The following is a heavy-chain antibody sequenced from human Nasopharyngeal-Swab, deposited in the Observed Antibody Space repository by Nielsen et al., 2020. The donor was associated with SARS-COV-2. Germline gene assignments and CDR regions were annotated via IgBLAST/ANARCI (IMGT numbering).Heavy chain of an antibody. CDR3: ARIPREYWFDP. Sequence: SETLSLTCTVSGGSISSSSYYWGWIRQPPGKGLEWIGSIYYSGSTYYNPSLKSRVTISVDTSKNQFSLKLSSVTAADTAVYYCARIPREYWFDPWGRGTLVTVSS. CDR1: GGSISSSSYY. V-gene: IGHV4-39*07. J-gene: IGHJ5*02. CDR2: IYYSGST. D-gene: IGHD3-10*01.